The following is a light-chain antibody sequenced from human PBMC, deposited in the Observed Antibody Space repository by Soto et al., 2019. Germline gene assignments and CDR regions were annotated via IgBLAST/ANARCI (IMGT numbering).Light chain of an antibody. V-gene: IGKV3D-15*03. J-gene: IGKJ2*01. CDR2: GAF. CDR3: QQYDKWLYT. Sequence: EIVLTQSPATLSVSPGERATLSCRTSQSVGSNLAWYQQKPGQAPRLLIYGAFIRAPGFPVTFRGTGSGSAFALTISILQSEDVALYCCQQYDKWLYTFGQGTNLEIK. CDR1: QSVGSN.